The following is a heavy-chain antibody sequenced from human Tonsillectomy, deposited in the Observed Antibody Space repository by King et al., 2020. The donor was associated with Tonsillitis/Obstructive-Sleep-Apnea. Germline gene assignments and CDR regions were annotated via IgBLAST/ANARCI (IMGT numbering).Heavy chain of an antibody. D-gene: IGHD6-6*01. CDR1: GGSISSGGYY. Sequence: QLQESGPGLVKPSQTLSRTCTVSGGSISSGGYYWSWIRQHPGKGLEWIGYIYYSGSTYYNPSLKSRVTLSVDTSKNQFSLKLSSVTAAGTAVDYCSRVRSAHPGIDYWGQGTLVTVSS. V-gene: IGHV4-31*03. CDR2: IYYSGST. J-gene: IGHJ4*02. CDR3: SRVRSAHPGIDY.